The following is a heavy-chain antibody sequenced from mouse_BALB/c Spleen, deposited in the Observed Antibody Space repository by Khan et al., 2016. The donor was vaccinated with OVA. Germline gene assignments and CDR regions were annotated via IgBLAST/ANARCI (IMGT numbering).Heavy chain of an antibody. Sequence: EVQLQESGPGLVKPSQSLSLTCTVTGYSITSDYAWNWIRQFPGNKLERMGFISYSGNTNYNPSLKSRISITRDTSKNQFFLQLTSVTTEDTARYYCARVYGGGFDYWGQGTTLTVSS. V-gene: IGHV3-2*02. J-gene: IGHJ2*01. CDR1: GYSITSDYA. D-gene: IGHD1-1*01. CDR2: ISYSGNT. CDR3: ARVYGGGFDY.